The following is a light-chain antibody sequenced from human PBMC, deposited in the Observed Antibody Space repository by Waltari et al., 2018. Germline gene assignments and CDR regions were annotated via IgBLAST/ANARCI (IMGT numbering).Light chain of an antibody. Sequence: QSALTQPASVSGSPGQSITISCTGTSTDVGSYNYVSWYQQYPGKAPQLIIYDVTQRHSGISTRFSGSKSGNTASLTISGLQAEDEADYFCNSHSTTTPVVFGGGTKVTVL. CDR1: STDVGSYNY. J-gene: IGLJ2*01. CDR3: NSHSTTTPVV. CDR2: DVT. V-gene: IGLV2-14*03.